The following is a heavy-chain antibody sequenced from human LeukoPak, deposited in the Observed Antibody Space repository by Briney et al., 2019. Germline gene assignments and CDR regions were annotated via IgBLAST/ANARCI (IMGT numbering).Heavy chain of an antibody. CDR3: ARGTYTGYIVVPDY. D-gene: IGHD2-21*01. J-gene: IGHJ4*02. CDR2: IYYSGST. Sequence: PSETLSLTCNVSGGSVSSGSYYWSWIRQPPGKGLEWIGYIYYSGSTNYNPSLKSRVTISVDTSKNQFSLKLSSVTAADTAVYYCARGTYTGYIVVPDYRGQGTLVTVSS. V-gene: IGHV4-61*01. CDR1: GGSVSSGSYY.